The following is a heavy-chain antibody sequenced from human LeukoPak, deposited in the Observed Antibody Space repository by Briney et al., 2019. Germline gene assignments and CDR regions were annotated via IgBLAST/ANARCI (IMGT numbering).Heavy chain of an antibody. CDR2: IIPIFGTA. V-gene: IGHV1-69*05. Sequence: ASVKVSCKASGGTFSSYAISWVRQAPGQGLEWMGGIIPIFGTANYAQKFQGRVTITTDESTSTAYMELSSLRSEDTAVYHCARVRTRKGSSSPRPYYMDVWGKGTTVTVSS. CDR3: ARVRTRKGSSSPRPYYMDV. J-gene: IGHJ6*03. CDR1: GGTFSSYA. D-gene: IGHD6-6*01.